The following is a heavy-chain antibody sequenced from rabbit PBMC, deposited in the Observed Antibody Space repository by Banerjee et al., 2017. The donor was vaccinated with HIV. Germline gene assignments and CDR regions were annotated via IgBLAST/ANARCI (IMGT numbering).Heavy chain of an antibody. V-gene: IGHV1S45*01. CDR1: GFSFSNKYV. J-gene: IGHJ4*01. CDR3: ARGYAL. D-gene: IGHD4-2*01. CDR2: INTSSGST. Sequence: QEQLEESGGDLVKPEGSLTLTCTAPGFSFSNKYVMCWVRQAPGKGLEWIACINTSSGSTYYANWAKGRFTISETSSTTVTLQMTSLTAADTATYFCARGYALWGPGTLVTVS.